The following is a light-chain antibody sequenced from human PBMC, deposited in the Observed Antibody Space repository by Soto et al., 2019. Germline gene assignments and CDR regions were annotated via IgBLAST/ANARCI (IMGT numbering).Light chain of an antibody. CDR1: SSDVGGYNY. J-gene: IGLJ1*01. Sequence: QSALTQPPSASGSPGQSVTIPCTGTSSDVGGYNYVSWYQQHPGKAPKLMIYEVSKRPSGVPDRFSGSKSGNTASLTVSGLQADDEADYYCSSYAGSNNYVFGTGTKVTVL. CDR3: SSYAGSNNYV. CDR2: EVS. V-gene: IGLV2-8*01.